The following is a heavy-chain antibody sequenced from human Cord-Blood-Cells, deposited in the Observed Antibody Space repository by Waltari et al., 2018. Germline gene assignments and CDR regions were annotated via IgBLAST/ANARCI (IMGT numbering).Heavy chain of an antibody. D-gene: IGHD3-22*01. CDR1: GYTFACSA. Sequence: QVQLLQSGSELKKPGASVKVSCKASGYTFACSAMNWVRQAPGQGLEWMGGINHRTGNPTYAHGLTGWFVLPLDASVSTAYLQISSLNAEDTAVYCCARDQTDYYDSSGYYYYWGQGTLVTVSS. CDR3: ARDQTDYYDSSGYYYY. J-gene: IGHJ4*02. CDR2: INHRTGNP. V-gene: IGHV7-4-1*02.